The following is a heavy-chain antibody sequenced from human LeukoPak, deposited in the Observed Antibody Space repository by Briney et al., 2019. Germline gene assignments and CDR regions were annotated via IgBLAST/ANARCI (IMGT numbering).Heavy chain of an antibody. V-gene: IGHV5-51*01. CDR2: IYPGDSDT. CDR1: GYSFTSYW. D-gene: IGHD2-2*02. Sequence: GESLKISCKGSGYSFTSYWIGWVRQMPGKGLEWMGIIYPGDSDTRYSPPFQGQVTISADKSISTAYLQWSSLKASDTAMYYCARATVQYCSSTSCSTHRYFDYWGQGTLVTVSS. J-gene: IGHJ4*02. CDR3: ARATVQYCSSTSCSTHRYFDY.